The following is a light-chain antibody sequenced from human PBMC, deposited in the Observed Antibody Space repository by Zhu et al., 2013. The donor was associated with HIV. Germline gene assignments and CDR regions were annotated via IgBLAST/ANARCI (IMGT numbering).Light chain of an antibody. J-gene: IGKJ2*01. V-gene: IGKV4-1*01. CDR3: QQYYSTPYT. Sequence: DIVMTQSPDSLAVSLGERATINCKSSQSVLYSSNNNNYLAWYQQKPGQPPKLLIYWASTRKSGVPERFSGSGSGTDFTLTISSLQAEDVAVYYCQQYYSTPYTFGQGTKLEIK. CDR2: WAS. CDR1: QSVLYSSNNNNY.